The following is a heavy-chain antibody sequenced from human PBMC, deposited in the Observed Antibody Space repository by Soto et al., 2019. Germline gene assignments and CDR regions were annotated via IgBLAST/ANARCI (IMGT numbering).Heavy chain of an antibody. D-gene: IGHD1-20*01. V-gene: IGHV1-18*01. CDR1: GYTFTSYG. CDR2: MSAYNGNT. Sequence: QVQLVQSGAEVKKPGASVKVSCKASGYTFTSYGISWVRQAPGQGLEWMGWMSAYNGNTKYAQKLQGRVTMTTDTSTTTAYLDRRSLRSGDTAVYYCARDAAIGMNDYWGQGTLVTVSS. J-gene: IGHJ4*02. CDR3: ARDAAIGMNDY.